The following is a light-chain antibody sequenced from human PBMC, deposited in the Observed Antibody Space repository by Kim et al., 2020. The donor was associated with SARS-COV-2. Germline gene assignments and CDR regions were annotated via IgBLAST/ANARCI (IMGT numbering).Light chain of an antibody. CDR2: WAS. CDR3: QQYFSSPWT. V-gene: IGKV4-1*01. CDR1: QTVLYSSNNRNY. J-gene: IGKJ1*01. Sequence: DIVMTQSPDSLAVSLGERTIINCRSSQTVLYSSNNRNYLAWYQQKPGQSPKLLIYWASTRESGVPDRFSGSGSGTDFTLTISNLQAEDVAVYYCQQYFSSPWTFGQGTKLEI.